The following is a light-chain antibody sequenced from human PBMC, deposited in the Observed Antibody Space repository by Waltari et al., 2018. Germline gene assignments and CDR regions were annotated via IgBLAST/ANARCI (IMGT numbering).Light chain of an antibody. J-gene: IGKJ1*01. CDR2: GAS. CDR3: QQYGSSPWT. CDR1: QSVSSSY. V-gene: IGKV3-20*01. Sequence: EIVLTQSPGTLSLSPGERATLPCRASQSVSSSYLAWYQQKPGQAPRVLSHGASNRATGIPDRFSGSGSGTDFTLTISRLEPEDFAVYYCQQYGSSPWTFGQGTKVEIK.